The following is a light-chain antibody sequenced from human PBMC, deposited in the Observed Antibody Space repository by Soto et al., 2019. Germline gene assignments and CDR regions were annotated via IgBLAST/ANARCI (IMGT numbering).Light chain of an antibody. CDR3: SSYAGNNNLL. J-gene: IGLJ2*01. V-gene: IGLV2-8*01. CDR2: EVT. CDR1: SSDVGGYNY. Sequence: QSALTQPPSASGSPGQSVTISCTGTSSDVGGYNYVSWYQQHPGKAPKLMISEVTKRPSGVPDRFSSSKSGNTASLTVSGLQVEDEADYYCSSYAGNNNLLFGGGTKLTVL.